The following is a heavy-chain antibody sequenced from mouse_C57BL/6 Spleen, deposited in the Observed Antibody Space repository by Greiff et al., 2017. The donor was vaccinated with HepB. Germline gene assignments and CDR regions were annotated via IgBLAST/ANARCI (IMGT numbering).Heavy chain of an antibody. CDR2: INPNNGGT. J-gene: IGHJ1*03. V-gene: IGHV1-18*01. Sequence: EVQLQESGPELVKPGASVKIPCKASGYTFTDYNMDWVKQSHGKSLEWIGDINPNNGGTIYNQKFKGKATLTVDKSSSTAYMELRSLTSEDTAVYYCARPPPYYGSSLWYFDVWGTGTTVTVSS. CDR1: GYTFTDYN. CDR3: ARPPPYYGSSLWYFDV. D-gene: IGHD1-1*01.